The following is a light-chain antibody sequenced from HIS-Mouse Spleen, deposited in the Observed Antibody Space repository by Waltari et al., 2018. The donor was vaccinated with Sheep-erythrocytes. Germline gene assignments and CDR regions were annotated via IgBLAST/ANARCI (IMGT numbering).Light chain of an antibody. CDR1: SSDVGGYNY. CDR2: DVS. Sequence: QSALTQPRSVSGSPGQSVTISCTGTSSDVGGYNYVSWYQQHPGKAPKLMIYDVSKRPSGAPDRFSGSKSGNTASLTISGLQAEDEADYYCCSYAGSYNHVFATGTKVTV. CDR3: CSYAGSYNHV. V-gene: IGLV2-11*01. J-gene: IGLJ1*01.